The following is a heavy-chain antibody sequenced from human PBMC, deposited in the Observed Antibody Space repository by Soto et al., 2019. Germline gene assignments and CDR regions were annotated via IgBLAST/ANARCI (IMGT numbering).Heavy chain of an antibody. CDR2: ISSSSSYI. CDR1: GFTFSSYS. Sequence: EVQLVESGGGLVKPGGSLRLSCAASGFTFSSYSMNWVRQAPGKGLEWVSAISSSSSYIYYADAVKGRFTISRDNAKNALYLQNNSLRAEDTAVYYCARDLYDILTGYYKGRWFDPWGQGTLVTVSS. D-gene: IGHD3-9*01. J-gene: IGHJ5*02. CDR3: ARDLYDILTGYYKGRWFDP. V-gene: IGHV3-21*01.